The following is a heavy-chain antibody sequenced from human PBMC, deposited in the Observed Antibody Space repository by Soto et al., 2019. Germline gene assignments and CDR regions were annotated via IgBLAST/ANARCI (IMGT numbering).Heavy chain of an antibody. CDR3: ARSFYDSDGDYYDIDY. V-gene: IGHV5-51*01. Sequence: PGESLKLSSKVSGFIFTTYWIAWVRQMHGKGLEWMGLIYPGDADTRYSPSFQGQVTISDDNSTSTAYLQWSSLEASDTAMYYCARSFYDSDGDYYDIDYWGQGTLVTVSS. CDR2: IYPGDADT. CDR1: GFIFTTYW. J-gene: IGHJ4*02. D-gene: IGHD3-22*01.